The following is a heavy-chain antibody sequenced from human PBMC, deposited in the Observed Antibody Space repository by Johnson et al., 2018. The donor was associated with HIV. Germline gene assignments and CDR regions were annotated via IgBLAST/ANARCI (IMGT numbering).Heavy chain of an antibody. CDR3: TTDQVDSGSYYNAFHI. CDR1: GFTFSNAW. D-gene: IGHD1-26*01. J-gene: IGHJ3*02. Sequence: VQLVESGGGVVQPGRSLRLSCAASGFTFSNAWMSWVRQAPGKGLEWVGRIKSKTDGGTTDYAAPVKGRFTISRDDSKNTLYLQMNSLKTEDTAVYYCTTDQVDSGSYYNAFHIWGQGTTVTVSS. V-gene: IGHV3-15*01. CDR2: IKSKTDGGTT.